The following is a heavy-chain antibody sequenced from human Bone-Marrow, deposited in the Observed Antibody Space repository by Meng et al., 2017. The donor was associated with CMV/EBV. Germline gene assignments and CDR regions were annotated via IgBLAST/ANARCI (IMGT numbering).Heavy chain of an antibody. CDR1: GFTFSDYY. J-gene: IGHJ6*02. V-gene: IGHV3-11*04. CDR3: ARAPSRYPYYYYGMDV. D-gene: IGHD1-1*01. CDR2: ISSSGSTI. Sequence: GGSLRLSCAASGFTFSDYYMSWIRQAPGKGLEWVSYISSSGSTIYYADSVKGRFTISRDNAKNSLYLQMNSLRAEDTAVYYCARAPSRYPYYYYGMDVWGQGTTVTVS.